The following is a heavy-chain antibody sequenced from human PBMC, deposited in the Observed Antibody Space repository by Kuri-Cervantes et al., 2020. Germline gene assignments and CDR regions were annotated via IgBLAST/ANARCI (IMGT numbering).Heavy chain of an antibody. V-gene: IGHV4-34*01. Sequence: SETQSLTCAVYGGSFSGYYRSWISQSPGKGLEWLGEINHSGSTNDNPSLKSRVTISIDTSKNQFSLNVSSVTAADTATYYCAQFPPYCGTFDCYYRYSDTWGRGTLVTVSS. CDR3: AQFPPYCGTFDCYYRYSDT. CDR1: GGSFSGYY. J-gene: IGHJ1*01. D-gene: IGHD2-21*02. CDR2: INHSGST.